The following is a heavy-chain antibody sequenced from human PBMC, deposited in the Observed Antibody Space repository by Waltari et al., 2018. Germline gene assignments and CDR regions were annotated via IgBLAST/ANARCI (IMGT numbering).Heavy chain of an antibody. Sequence: QITLRESGPTRVRPTQPLTLTCSFSGFSLSTTGVGVGWIRQPPGRALECRGLIYWDDDKRYNPSLMGRLTLMKDTSKNQVVLTIANVDSADTATYYCVHRQKGSGSWDVGCFDSWGPGTAVTVSS. D-gene: IGHD3-10*01. CDR1: GFSLSTTGVG. CDR3: VHRQKGSGSWDVGCFDS. J-gene: IGHJ4*02. V-gene: IGHV2-5*02. CDR2: IYWDDDK.